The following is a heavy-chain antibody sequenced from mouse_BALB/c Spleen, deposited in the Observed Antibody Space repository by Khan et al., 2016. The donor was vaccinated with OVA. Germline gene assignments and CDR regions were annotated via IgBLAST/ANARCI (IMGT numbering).Heavy chain of an antibody. CDR1: GYTFTDYA. D-gene: IGHD2-3*01. CDR2: ISTYSGNT. V-gene: IGHV1S137*01. Sequence: QMQLQQSGPELVRPGVSVKISCKGSGYTFTDYAMHWVKQSHAKSLEWIGLISTYSGNTNYNQKFKGKATMTVDKSSSTAYMELARLTSEDSAMXYCARPAYDNYYDYWGQGTTLTVSS. CDR3: ARPAYDNYYDY. J-gene: IGHJ2*01.